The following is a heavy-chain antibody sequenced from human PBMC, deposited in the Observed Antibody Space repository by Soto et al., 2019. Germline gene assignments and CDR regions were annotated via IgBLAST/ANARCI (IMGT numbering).Heavy chain of an antibody. CDR3: ARAKDIVVVPAALDY. Sequence: QVQLVQSGAEVKKPGSSVKVSCKASGGTFSSYTISWVRQAPGQGLEWMGRIIPILGIANYAQKFQGRVTITADKSTSTAYMELSSLRSEDTAVYYCARAKDIVVVPAALDYWGQGTLVTVSS. V-gene: IGHV1-69*02. CDR2: IIPILGIA. J-gene: IGHJ4*02. D-gene: IGHD2-2*01. CDR1: GGTFSSYT.